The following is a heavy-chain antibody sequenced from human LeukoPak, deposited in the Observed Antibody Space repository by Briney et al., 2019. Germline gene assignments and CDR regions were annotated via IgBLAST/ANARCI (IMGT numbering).Heavy chain of an antibody. CDR3: VRDYCGGDCYPFDY. Sequence: TGGSLRLYCVASGFTYEDYGMSWVRQAPGKGLEWVSGINWNGGSTGYADSVKGRFTISRDNAKKSLYLKMNSLRGEDTALYYCVRDYCGGDCYPFDYWGQGTLVTVSS. D-gene: IGHD2-21*02. V-gene: IGHV3-20*04. CDR1: GFTYEDYG. J-gene: IGHJ4*02. CDR2: INWNGGST.